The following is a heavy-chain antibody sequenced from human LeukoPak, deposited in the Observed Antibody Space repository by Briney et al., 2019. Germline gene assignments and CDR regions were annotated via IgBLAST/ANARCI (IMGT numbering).Heavy chain of an antibody. J-gene: IGHJ4*02. CDR2: IIPIFSTA. CDR1: GGTFSSYA. Sequence: GASVKVSCKASGGTFSSYAISWVRQAPGQGLEWMGGIIPIFSTANYAQKFQGRVTITADESTSTAYMELSSLRSEDTAVYYCARDFSSGWPLYYFDYWGQGTLVTVSS. CDR3: ARDFSSGWPLYYFDY. D-gene: IGHD6-19*01. V-gene: IGHV1-69*13.